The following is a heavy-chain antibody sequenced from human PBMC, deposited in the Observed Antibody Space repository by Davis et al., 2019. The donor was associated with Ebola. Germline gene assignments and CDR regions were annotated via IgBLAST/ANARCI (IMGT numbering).Heavy chain of an antibody. CDR3: ASSRGGYYDSSGYYLHYYYGMDV. V-gene: IGHV1-46*01. CDR2: INPSGGST. D-gene: IGHD3-22*01. J-gene: IGHJ6*02. CDR1: GYTFTSYY. Sequence: ASVKVSCKASGYTFTSYYMHWVRQAPGQGLEWMGIINPSGGSTSYAQKFQGRVTMTRDTSTSTVYMELSSLRSEDTAVYYCASSRGGYYDSSGYYLHYYYGMDVWGQGTTVTVSS.